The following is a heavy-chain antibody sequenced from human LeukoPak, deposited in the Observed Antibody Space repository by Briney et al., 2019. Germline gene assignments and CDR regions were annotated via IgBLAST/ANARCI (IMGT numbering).Heavy chain of an antibody. CDR2: IYYSGST. J-gene: IGHJ4*02. D-gene: IGHD6-19*01. CDR1: GGSISSYY. Sequence: SETLSLTCTVSGGSISSYYWSWIRQPPGKGLEWIGYIYYSGSTNYNPSLKSRVTISVDTSKNQFSLKLSSVIAADTAVYYCARGGWGLAVAGLVDYWGQGTLVTVSS. CDR3: ARGGWGLAVAGLVDY. V-gene: IGHV4-59*01.